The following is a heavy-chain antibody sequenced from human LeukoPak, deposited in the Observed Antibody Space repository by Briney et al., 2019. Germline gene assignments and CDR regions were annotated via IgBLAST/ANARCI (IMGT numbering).Heavy chain of an antibody. Sequence: SETLSLTCTVSGGSLSSNIYYWHWLRQPPGKGLEWIGYIYYSGSTNYDPSLKSRVTISVDTSKNQFSLKLTSLTAADTAVYYCAREDSSGYLGYWGQGTLVTVSS. J-gene: IGHJ4*02. V-gene: IGHV4-61*01. CDR3: AREDSSGYLGY. CDR2: IYYSGST. CDR1: GGSLSSNIYY. D-gene: IGHD3-22*01.